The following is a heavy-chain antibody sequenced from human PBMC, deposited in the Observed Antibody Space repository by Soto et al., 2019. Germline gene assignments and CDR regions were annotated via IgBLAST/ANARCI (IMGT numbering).Heavy chain of an antibody. J-gene: IGHJ2*01. CDR2: ISSSSSYI. D-gene: IGHD4-17*01. CDR3: ASDYGPDWYFDL. Sequence: GGSLRLSCAASGFTFSSYSMNWVRQAPGKGLEWVSSISSSSSYIYYADSVKGRFTISRDNAKNSLYLQMNSLRAEDTAVYYCASDYGPDWYFDLWGRGTLVTVSS. CDR1: GFTFSSYS. V-gene: IGHV3-21*01.